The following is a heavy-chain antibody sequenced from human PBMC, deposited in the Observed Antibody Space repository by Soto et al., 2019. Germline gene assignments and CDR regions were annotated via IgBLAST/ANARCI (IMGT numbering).Heavy chain of an antibody. D-gene: IGHD3-3*01. V-gene: IGHV4-34*01. J-gene: IGHJ5*02. CDR2: INHSGST. Sequence: SETLSLTCALYGGSFSNYYWSWIRQPPGKGLEWIGEINHSGSTNYNPSLKSRVTISVDTSKNQFSLKLSSVTAADTAVYYCARANLYYDFWSGYYTGWFDPWGQGTLVTVSS. CDR3: ARANLYYDFWSGYYTGWFDP. CDR1: GGSFSNYY.